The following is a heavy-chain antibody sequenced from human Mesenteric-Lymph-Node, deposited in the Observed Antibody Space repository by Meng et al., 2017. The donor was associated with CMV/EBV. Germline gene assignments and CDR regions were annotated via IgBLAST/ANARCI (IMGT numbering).Heavy chain of an antibody. CDR3: AKDNDGDYQERFDD. V-gene: IGHV3-43*01. D-gene: IGHD4-17*01. Sequence: GESLKISCVASGFLFDDYSMHWVRPAPGKGLEWVSLLSWDSYSRDYIDSVKGRFTIPRENSKNSRYQQMNSQTTEDTTLYYCAKDNDGDYQERFDDWGQGTLVTVSS. CDR1: GFLFDDYS. J-gene: IGHJ4*02. CDR2: LSWDSYSR.